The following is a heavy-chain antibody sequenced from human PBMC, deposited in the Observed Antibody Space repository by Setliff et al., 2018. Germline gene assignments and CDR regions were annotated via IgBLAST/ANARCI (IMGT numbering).Heavy chain of an antibody. V-gene: IGHV3-33*08. CDR2: IWDDGVKK. CDR3: ARPGRSNYWDSFDY. Sequence: SLRLSCAASGFTFSTYRMHWVRQAPGKGLEWVAVIWDDGVKKYHADSVKGRFTISRDNAKNTLYLQMNSLRADDTAVYYCARPGRSNYWDSFDYWGQGTLVTVSS. D-gene: IGHD3-10*01. CDR1: GFTFSTYR. J-gene: IGHJ4*02.